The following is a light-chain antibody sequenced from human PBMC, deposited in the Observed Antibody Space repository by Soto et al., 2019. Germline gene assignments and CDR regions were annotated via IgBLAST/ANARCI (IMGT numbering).Light chain of an antibody. CDR1: QSVSSSY. J-gene: IGKJ1*01. Sequence: EIVLTQSPGTLSLSPGERATLSCRASQSVSSSYLAWYQQKPGQAPRLLIYGASSRATGIPDRFSGSGSGTDFTLTISRLEPEDFAVYSCQQYETFGQGTKGEIK. CDR3: QQYET. CDR2: GAS. V-gene: IGKV3-20*01.